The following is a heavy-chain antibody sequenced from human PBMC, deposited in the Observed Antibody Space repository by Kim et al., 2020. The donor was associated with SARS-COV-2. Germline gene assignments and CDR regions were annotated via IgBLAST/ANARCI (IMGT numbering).Heavy chain of an antibody. V-gene: IGHV4-39*07. CDR3: ARDHCSGGSCYDYYYGMDV. D-gene: IGHD2-15*01. J-gene: IGHJ6*02. Sequence: SRVTISVDTSKNQFSLKLSSVTAADTAVYYCARDHCSGGSCYDYYYGMDVWGQGTTVTVSS.